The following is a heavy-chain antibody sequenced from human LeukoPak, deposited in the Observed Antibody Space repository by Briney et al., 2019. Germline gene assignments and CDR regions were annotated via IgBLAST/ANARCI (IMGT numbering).Heavy chain of an antibody. CDR3: ASAHYYESSGYPV. V-gene: IGHV1-69*13. J-gene: IGHJ4*02. CDR2: IIPIFGTA. D-gene: IGHD3-22*01. Sequence: SLKVSCMASGGTFSSYAISWVRHAPGQGLEWMGGIIPIFGTANYAQKFQGRVTITADESTSTAYMELSSLRSEDTAVYYCASAHYYESSGYPVWGQGTLVTVSS. CDR1: GGTFSSYA.